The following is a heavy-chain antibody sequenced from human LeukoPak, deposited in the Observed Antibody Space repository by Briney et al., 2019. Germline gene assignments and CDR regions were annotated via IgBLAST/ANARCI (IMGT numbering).Heavy chain of an antibody. Sequence: SETLSLTCTVSGGXISSSSYYWGWIRQPPGKGLEWIGSIYYSGSTYYNPSLKSRVTISVDTSKNQFSLKLSSVTAADTAVYYCARVPGDTAMATGYWGQGILVTVSS. D-gene: IGHD5-18*01. CDR3: ARVPGDTAMATGY. CDR1: GGXISSSSYY. V-gene: IGHV4-39*01. J-gene: IGHJ4*02. CDR2: IYYSGST.